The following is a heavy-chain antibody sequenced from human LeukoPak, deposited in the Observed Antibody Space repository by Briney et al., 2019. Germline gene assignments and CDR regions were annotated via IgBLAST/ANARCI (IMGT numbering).Heavy chain of an antibody. Sequence: ASVKVSCKASGYTFTSYGISWVRQAPGQGLEWMGLISAYNGNTNYAQKLEGRVTMTTDTSTSTAYMELRSLRSDDTAVYYCARIAVADNWFDPWGQGTLVTVSS. V-gene: IGHV1-18*01. CDR3: ARIAVADNWFDP. CDR2: ISAYNGNT. J-gene: IGHJ5*02. CDR1: GYTFTSYG. D-gene: IGHD6-19*01.